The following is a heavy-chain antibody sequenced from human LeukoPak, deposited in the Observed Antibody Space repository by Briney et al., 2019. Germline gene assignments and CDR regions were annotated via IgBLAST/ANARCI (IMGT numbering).Heavy chain of an antibody. D-gene: IGHD4-17*01. V-gene: IGHV3-30*18. Sequence: GGSLRLSCAASGFTFSSYGMHWVRQAPGKGLEWVAVISYDGSNKYYADSVKGRLTISRDNSKNTLYLQMNNLTTEDTAVYYCAKEVSDYVTYYYMDVWGKGTTVTVSS. CDR1: GFTFSSYG. CDR3: AKEVSDYVTYYYMDV. J-gene: IGHJ6*03. CDR2: ISYDGSNK.